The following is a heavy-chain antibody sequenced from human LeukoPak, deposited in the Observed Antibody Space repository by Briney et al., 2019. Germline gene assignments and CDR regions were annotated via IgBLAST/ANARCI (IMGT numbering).Heavy chain of an antibody. J-gene: IGHJ3*02. CDR3: ARVRGTDAFDI. CDR2: IHYSGST. V-gene: IGHV4-59*08. D-gene: IGHD1-1*01. Sequence: PSETLSLTCTVSGGSISSYYWSWIRQPPGKGLEWIGYIHYSGSTNYNPSLKSRVTISVDTSKNQFSLKLSSVTAADTAVYYCARVRGTDAFDIWGQGTMVTVSS. CDR1: GGSISSYY.